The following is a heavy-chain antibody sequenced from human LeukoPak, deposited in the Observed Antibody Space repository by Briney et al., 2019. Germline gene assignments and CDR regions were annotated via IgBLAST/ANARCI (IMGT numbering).Heavy chain of an antibody. V-gene: IGHV3-74*01. CDR3: AKAAGIAVAGWNAFDI. D-gene: IGHD6-19*01. CDR2: INSDGSST. Sequence: GGSLRLSCAASGFTFSSYWMHWVRQAPGKGLVWVSRINSDGSSTSYADSVKGRFTISRDNAKNTLYLQMNSLRAEDTAVYYCAKAAGIAVAGWNAFDIWGQGTMVTVSS. CDR1: GFTFSSYW. J-gene: IGHJ3*02.